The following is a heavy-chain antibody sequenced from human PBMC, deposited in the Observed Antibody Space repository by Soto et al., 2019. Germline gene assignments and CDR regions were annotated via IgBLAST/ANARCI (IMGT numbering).Heavy chain of an antibody. CDR2: ISSGSSYI. J-gene: IGHJ4*02. V-gene: IGHV3-21*01. CDR3: ARDKNDYGDYWGFASATLRVSPFDY. Sequence: PGGSLRLSCAASGFTFSSYSMNWVRQAPGKGLEWVSSISSGSSYIYYADSVKGRFTISRDNAKNSLYLQMNSRRAEDTAVYYCARDKNDYGDYWGFASATLRVSPFDYWGQGTLVTVSS. CDR1: GFTFSSYS. D-gene: IGHD4-17*01.